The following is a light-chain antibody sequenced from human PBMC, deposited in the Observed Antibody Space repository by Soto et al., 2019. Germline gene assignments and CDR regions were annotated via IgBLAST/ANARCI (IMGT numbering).Light chain of an antibody. CDR3: XSYDSSLSGSVV. Sequence: QLVLTQPPSVSGAPGQRVTISCTGSSSNIGAGYDVHWYQQLPGTAPKLLIYGNSNRPSGVPDRFSGSKSGTSASLAITGLQXXXEXXYYXXSYDSSLSGSVVFGGGTKLTVL. CDR1: SSNIGAGYD. CDR2: GNS. V-gene: IGLV1-40*01. J-gene: IGLJ2*01.